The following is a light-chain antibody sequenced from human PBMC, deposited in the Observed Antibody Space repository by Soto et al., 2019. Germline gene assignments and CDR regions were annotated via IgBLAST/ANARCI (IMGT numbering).Light chain of an antibody. CDR2: DVA. V-gene: IGLV2-14*03. CDR1: SSDVGAYNY. J-gene: IGLJ2*01. CDR3: SSYTIRSTVV. Sequence: QSALTQPASVSGSPGQSITISCTGTSSDVGAYNYVSWYQHHPGKAPKLMIYDVANRPSGVSNRVSGSKSGNTASLTISGLQAEDEADYYCSSYTIRSTVVFGGGTKLTVL.